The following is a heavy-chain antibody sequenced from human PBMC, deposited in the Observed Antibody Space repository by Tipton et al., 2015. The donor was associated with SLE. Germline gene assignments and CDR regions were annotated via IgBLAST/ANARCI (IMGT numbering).Heavy chain of an antibody. J-gene: IGHJ4*02. D-gene: IGHD3-10*01. CDR1: GGSISSSSYY. CDR3: ARGLSPLYGSGVDY. CDR2: IYYSGST. Sequence: TLSLTCTVSGGSISSSSYYWGWIRQPPGKGLEWIGSIYYSGSTYYNPSLKSRVTISVDTFKNQFSLKLSSVTAADTAVYYCARGLSPLYGSGVDYWGQGTLVTVSS. V-gene: IGHV4-39*07.